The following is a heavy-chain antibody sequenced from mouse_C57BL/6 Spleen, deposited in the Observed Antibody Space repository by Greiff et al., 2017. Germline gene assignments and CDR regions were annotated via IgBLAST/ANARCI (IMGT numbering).Heavy chain of an antibody. CDR2: IDPSDSYT. J-gene: IGHJ2*01. V-gene: IGHV1-69*01. D-gene: IGHD1-1*01. CDR3: ARRNYYGSSPLYFDY. Sequence: QVQLQQPGAELVMPGASVKLSCKASGYTFTSYWMHWVKQRPGQGLEWIGEIDPSDSYTNYNQKFKGKSTLTVDKSSSTAYMQLSSLTSEASAVYYCARRNYYGSSPLYFDYWGQGTTLTVSS. CDR1: GYTFTSYW.